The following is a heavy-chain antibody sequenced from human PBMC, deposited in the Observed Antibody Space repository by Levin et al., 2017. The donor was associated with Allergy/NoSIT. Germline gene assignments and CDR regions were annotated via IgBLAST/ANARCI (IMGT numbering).Heavy chain of an antibody. CDR3: AKTPYSSGWERFDY. Sequence: GGSLRLSCAASGFTFSSYGMHWVRQAPGKGLEWVAVISYDGSNKYYADSVKGRFTISRDNSKNTLYLQMNSLRAEDTAVYYCAKTPYSSGWERFDYWGQGTLVTVSS. V-gene: IGHV3-30*18. D-gene: IGHD6-19*01. CDR1: GFTFSSYG. J-gene: IGHJ4*02. CDR2: ISYDGSNK.